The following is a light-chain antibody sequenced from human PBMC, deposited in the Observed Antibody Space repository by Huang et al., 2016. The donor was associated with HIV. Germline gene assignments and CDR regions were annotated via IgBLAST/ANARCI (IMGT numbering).Light chain of an antibody. J-gene: IGKJ2*01. CDR2: DAS. V-gene: IGKV1-33*01. Sequence: DIQVTQSPSSLSASVGDRVTITCQASQDITDYLNWYQQTPGKAPKLLISDASTLASGFPSRFSGTRSGTDFTLTITSLQPEDIATYYCQQYDTLPYTFGQGTKLEI. CDR1: QDITDY. CDR3: QQYDTLPYT.